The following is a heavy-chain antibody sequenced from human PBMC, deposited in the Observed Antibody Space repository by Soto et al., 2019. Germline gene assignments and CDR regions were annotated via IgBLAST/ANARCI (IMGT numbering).Heavy chain of an antibody. J-gene: IGHJ6*02. D-gene: IGHD3-10*01. CDR3: ARGITMVRGVIYYGMDV. CDR2: IWYDGSNK. CDR1: GFTFSSYG. Sequence: QVQLVESGGGVVQPGRSLRLSCAASGFTFSSYGMHWVRQAPGKGLEWVAVIWYDGSNKYYADSVKGRFTISRDNTKNTRYLQINSLRAEDTAVYYCARGITMVRGVIYYGMDVWGQGTTVTVS. V-gene: IGHV3-33*01.